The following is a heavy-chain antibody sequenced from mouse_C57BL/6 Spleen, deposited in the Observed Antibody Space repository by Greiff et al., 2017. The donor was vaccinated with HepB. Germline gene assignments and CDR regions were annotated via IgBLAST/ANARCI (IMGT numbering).Heavy chain of an antibody. CDR3: ARSSYDYDGGFFAY. CDR1: GFTFSSYT. J-gene: IGHJ3*01. D-gene: IGHD2-4*01. V-gene: IGHV5-9*01. CDR2: ISGGGGNT. Sequence: EVQRVESGGGLVKPGGSLKLSCAASGFTFSSYTMSWVRQTPEKRLEWVATISGGGGNTYYPDSVKGRFTISRDNAKNTLYLQMSSLRSEDTALYYCARSSYDYDGGFFAYWGQGTLVTVSA.